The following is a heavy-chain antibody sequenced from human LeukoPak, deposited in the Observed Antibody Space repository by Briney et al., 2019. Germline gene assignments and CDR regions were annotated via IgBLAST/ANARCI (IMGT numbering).Heavy chain of an antibody. Sequence: SETLSLTCTVSGGSISSYYWSWIRQPAGKGLEWIGRIYTSGSTNYNPSLKSRVTMSVDTSKNQFSLKLSSVTAADTAVYYCARISSVGARRKGEGYYYYYHMDVWGKGTMVAVSS. D-gene: IGHD1-26*01. CDR1: GGSISSYY. J-gene: IGHJ6*03. CDR2: IYTSGST. V-gene: IGHV4-4*07. CDR3: ARISSVGARRKGEGYYYYYHMDV.